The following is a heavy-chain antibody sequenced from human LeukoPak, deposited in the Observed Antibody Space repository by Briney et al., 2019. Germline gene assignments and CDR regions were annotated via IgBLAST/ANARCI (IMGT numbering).Heavy chain of an antibody. Sequence: GGSLRLSCAASGFTFSSYAMGWVRQAPGKGLEWVSTISDDGGLTFCAASVTGRFSISRDNSRNTLYLQMNSLRVEDTAIYFCPKKYSSTWYDYWGQGTLVTVSS. CDR1: GFTFSSYA. V-gene: IGHV3-23*01. J-gene: IGHJ4*02. CDR2: ISDDGGLT. CDR3: PKKYSSTWYDY. D-gene: IGHD6-13*01.